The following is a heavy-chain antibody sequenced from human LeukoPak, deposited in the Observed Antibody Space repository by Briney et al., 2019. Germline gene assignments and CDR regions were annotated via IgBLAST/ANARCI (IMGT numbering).Heavy chain of an antibody. CDR3: ARRSDSGSDDGEDYFDY. J-gene: IGHJ4*02. CDR2: MYYDGSS. D-gene: IGHD1-26*01. CDR1: GGSISSSSYD. Sequence: SKTPFVPCSDSGGSISSSSYDWGWIRQPTGKGLEWIGSMYYDGSSCYNPSLKSRVTTSVDTSKNQFSLKLTSVTAADTAVYFCARRSDSGSDDGEDYFDYWGQGTLVTVSS. V-gene: IGHV4-39*01.